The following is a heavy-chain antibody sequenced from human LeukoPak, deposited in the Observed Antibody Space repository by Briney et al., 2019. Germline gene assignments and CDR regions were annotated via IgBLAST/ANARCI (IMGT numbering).Heavy chain of an antibody. Sequence: SGTLSLTCAVSGGSISSSNWWSWVRQPPGKGLEWIGEIYHSGSTNYNPSLKSRVTISVDKSKNQFSLKLSSVTAADTAVYYCARVRVAYCSSTSCSWFDPWGQGTLVTVSS. CDR1: GGSISSSNW. CDR3: ARVRVAYCSSTSCSWFDP. J-gene: IGHJ5*02. D-gene: IGHD2-2*01. CDR2: IYHSGST. V-gene: IGHV4-4*02.